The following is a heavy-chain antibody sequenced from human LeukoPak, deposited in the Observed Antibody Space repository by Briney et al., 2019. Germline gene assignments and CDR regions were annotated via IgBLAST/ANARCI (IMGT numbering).Heavy chain of an antibody. CDR2: IRYYGCNK. CDR1: GFPLSCYT. V-gene: IGHV3-30*02. J-gene: IGHJ4*02. D-gene: IGHD3-10*01. Sequence: GGSVSLLYAACGFPLSCYTMLWLRQAPRKGVAWVAFIRYYGCNKYYADAVKARFTISRDNSKDTWYLQMNSLSADVTAVYYGAKGSGDSYFDYWGQGTLVTVPS. CDR3: AKGSGDSYFDY.